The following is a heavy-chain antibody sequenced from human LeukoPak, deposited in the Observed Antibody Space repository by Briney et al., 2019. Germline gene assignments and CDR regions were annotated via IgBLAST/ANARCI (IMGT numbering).Heavy chain of an antibody. V-gene: IGHV1-46*01. D-gene: IGHD3-3*01. Sequence: GALVKVSCKASGNTFTSYHMHWVRQAPGEGLEWMGIINPSGGSANYAQKFQGRVIMTRDMSTSTVYMELSSLRSEDTAVYYCAREAVTIFALVRTQTTKRPHRFDPWGQGTLVTVSS. CDR2: INPSGGSA. CDR3: AREAVTIFALVRTQTTKRPHRFDP. CDR1: GNTFTSYH. J-gene: IGHJ5*02.